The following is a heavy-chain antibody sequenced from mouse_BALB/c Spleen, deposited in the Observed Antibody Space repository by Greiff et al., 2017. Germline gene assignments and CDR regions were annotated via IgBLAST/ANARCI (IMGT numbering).Heavy chain of an antibody. CDR3: TRVYYDYPAWFAY. V-gene: IGHV6-6*02. CDR2: IRFKSNNYAT. Sequence: EVKVEESGGGLVQPGGSMKLSCVASGFTFSNYWMNWVRQSPEKGLEWVAEIRFKSNNYATHYAESVKGRFTISRDDSKSSVYLQMNNLRAEDTGIYYCTRVYYDYPAWFAYWGQGTLVTVSA. D-gene: IGHD2-4*01. J-gene: IGHJ3*01. CDR1: GFTFSNYW.